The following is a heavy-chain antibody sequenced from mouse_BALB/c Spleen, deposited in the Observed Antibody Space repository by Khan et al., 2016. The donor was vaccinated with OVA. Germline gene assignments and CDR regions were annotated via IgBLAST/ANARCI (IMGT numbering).Heavy chain of an antibody. CDR2: IWSGGGT. V-gene: IGHV2-2*02. D-gene: IGHD2-13*01. Sequence: QVQLKQSGPGLVQPSQSLSITCTVSGFSLSSYGVHWVRQSPGKGLEWLGVIWSGGGTDFNTAFISRLSISKDNSKSQVFFKMNNLQINDSAIYYCARGGLPFAYWGQGTLVTVSA. J-gene: IGHJ3*01. CDR1: GFSLSSYG. CDR3: ARGGLPFAY.